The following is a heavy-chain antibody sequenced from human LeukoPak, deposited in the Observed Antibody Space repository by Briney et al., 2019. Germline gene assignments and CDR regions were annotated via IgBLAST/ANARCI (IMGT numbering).Heavy chain of an antibody. Sequence: SETLSLTFTVSGDSISGHYWSWIRQPPGKELEWIGYIYYSGTTNYNPSLKSRVTMSVDTSKNQFSLKLSSVTAADTAVYYCARGGASSKFLEYWGQGTLVTVSS. D-gene: IGHD6-13*01. CDR1: GDSISGHY. CDR3: ARGGASSKFLEY. J-gene: IGHJ4*02. V-gene: IGHV4-59*11. CDR2: IYYSGTT.